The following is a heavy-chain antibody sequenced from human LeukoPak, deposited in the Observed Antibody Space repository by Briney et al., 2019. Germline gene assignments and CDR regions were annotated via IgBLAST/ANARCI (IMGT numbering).Heavy chain of an antibody. D-gene: IGHD3-16*02. J-gene: IGHJ4*02. CDR3: ARTLGWASSRYPFDG. CDR1: GGSISSSNYY. CDR2: MYYSGNT. Sequence: SETLSLTCTVSGGSISSSNYYWGWIRQPPGKGLERIGSMYYSGNTDYNPSLKSRVTISVDTSKNQFSLKVNSVTAADTAVYYCARTLGWASSRYPFDGWGQGTLVAVSS. V-gene: IGHV4-39*01.